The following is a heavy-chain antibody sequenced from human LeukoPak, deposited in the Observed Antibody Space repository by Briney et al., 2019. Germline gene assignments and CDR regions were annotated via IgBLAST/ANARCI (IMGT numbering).Heavy chain of an antibody. Sequence: SQTLSLTCTVSGDSISSGSYYWSWIGQPAGKGLEWIGRIYSSGSTNYNPSLKSRVTISVDTSKNQFSLKLSSVTAADTAVYYCARGGGYYYMDVWDKGTTVTVSS. CDR3: ARGGGYYYMDV. D-gene: IGHD2-15*01. V-gene: IGHV4-61*02. CDR2: IYSSGST. J-gene: IGHJ6*03. CDR1: GDSISSGSYY.